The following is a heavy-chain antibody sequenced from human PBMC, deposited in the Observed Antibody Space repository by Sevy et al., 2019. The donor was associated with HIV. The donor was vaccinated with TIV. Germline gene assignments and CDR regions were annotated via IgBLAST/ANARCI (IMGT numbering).Heavy chain of an antibody. CDR1: GFTFSSYA. V-gene: IGHV3-23*01. CDR3: AKDPGATGAFDI. CDR2: ISGSGGST. D-gene: IGHD1-26*01. Sequence: GGSLRLSCAASGFTFSSYAMSWVRQAPGKGLEWVSAISGSGGSTYYADSVKGRFTISRDNSKNTLHLQMNSLRAEDTAVYYCAKDPGATGAFDIWGQGTMVTVSS. J-gene: IGHJ3*02.